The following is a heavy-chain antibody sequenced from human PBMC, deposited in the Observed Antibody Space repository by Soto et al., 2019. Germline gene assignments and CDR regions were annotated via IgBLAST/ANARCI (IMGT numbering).Heavy chain of an antibody. CDR1: GFTVSSNY. D-gene: IGHD6-19*01. CDR3: ARSKAVAGRVNWFDP. CDR2: IYSGGST. Sequence: GGSLRLSCAASGFTVSSNYMSWVRQAPGKGLEWVSVIYSGGSTYYADSVKGGFTISRDNSKNTLYLQMNSLRAEDTAVYYCARSKAVAGRVNWFDPWGQGTLVTVSS. J-gene: IGHJ5*02. V-gene: IGHV3-66*01.